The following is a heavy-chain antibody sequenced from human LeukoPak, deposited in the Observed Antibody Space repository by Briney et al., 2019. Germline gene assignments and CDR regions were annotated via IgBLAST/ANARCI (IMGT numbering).Heavy chain of an antibody. CDR1: GFSLSSYW. Sequence: GGSLRLSCAAYGFSLSSYWMSWVRQAPGKGLEWVANIKQDGSEKYYVDSVKGRFTSSRDNAKNSLYLQTNSLRAEDTAVYYCAREWAVPAASGLDVWGKGTTVTVSS. CDR2: IKQDGSEK. V-gene: IGHV3-7*01. D-gene: IGHD2-2*01. CDR3: AREWAVPAASGLDV. J-gene: IGHJ6*04.